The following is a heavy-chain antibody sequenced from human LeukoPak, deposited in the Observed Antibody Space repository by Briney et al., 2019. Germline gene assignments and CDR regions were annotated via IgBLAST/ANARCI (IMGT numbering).Heavy chain of an antibody. V-gene: IGHV3-11*04. D-gene: IGHD3-10*01. Sequence: GGSLRLSCAASGFTFSDYYMSWIRQAPGKGLEWVSYISSSGSTIYYADSVKGRFTISRDNSKNTLYLQMNSLRAEDTAVYYCARDRGTRNYYGSGSYYGNWGQGTLVTVSS. CDR3: ARDRGTRNYYGSGSYYGN. J-gene: IGHJ4*02. CDR2: ISSSGSTI. CDR1: GFTFSDYY.